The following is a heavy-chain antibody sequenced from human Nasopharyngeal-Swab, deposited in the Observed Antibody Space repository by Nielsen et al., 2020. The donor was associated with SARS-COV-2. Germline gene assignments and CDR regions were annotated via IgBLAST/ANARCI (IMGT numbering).Heavy chain of an antibody. J-gene: IGHJ6*03. CDR2: IRSKAYGGTT. CDR1: VFTFGDYV. Sequence: GESLKISCTASVFTFGDYVMSWVRQAPGKGLEWVGFIRSKAYGGTTEYAASVKGRFTISRDDSKSIAYLQMDSLKTEDTAVYYCTRETRIAVAGTLLYYYYYMDVWGKGTTVTVSS. V-gene: IGHV3-49*04. D-gene: IGHD6-19*01. CDR3: TRETRIAVAGTLLYYYYYMDV.